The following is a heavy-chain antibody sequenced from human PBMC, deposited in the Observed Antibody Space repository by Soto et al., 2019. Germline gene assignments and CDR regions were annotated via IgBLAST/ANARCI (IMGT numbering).Heavy chain of an antibody. Sequence: QVQRVQSGAEVKKPGASVKVSCKASGYTFTSYGISWVRQAPGQGLEWMGWISAYNGNTNNAQKLQGRVTMTTDTSTSTAYMELRSLRSDDTAVYYCAREEWLRSSLTYYYYMDVWGKGPTVTVSS. J-gene: IGHJ6*03. V-gene: IGHV1-18*01. CDR2: ISAYNGNT. D-gene: IGHD5-12*01. CDR3: AREEWLRSSLTYYYYMDV. CDR1: GYTFTSYG.